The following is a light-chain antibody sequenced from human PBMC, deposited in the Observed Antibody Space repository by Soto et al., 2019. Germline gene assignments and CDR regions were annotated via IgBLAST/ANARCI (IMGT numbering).Light chain of an antibody. CDR1: QSVSSY. CDR3: HRRSTWPF. V-gene: IGKV3-11*01. J-gene: IGKJ3*01. CDR2: DAS. Sequence: EIVLTQSPATLSLSPGERATLSCRASQSVSSYLAWYQQKPGQAPRLLIYDASNRATGIPARFSGSGSGTDFTLTISTIEPEYFAFYYCHRRSTWPFFGPGTKVDIK.